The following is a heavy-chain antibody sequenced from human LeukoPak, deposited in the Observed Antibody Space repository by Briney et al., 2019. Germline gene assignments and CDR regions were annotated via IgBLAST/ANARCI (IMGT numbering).Heavy chain of an antibody. Sequence: GGSLRLSCAASGFTFSSYAMSWVRQAPGKGLEWVSAISGSGGSTYYADSVKGRFTTSRDNSKNTLYLQMNSLRAEDTAVYYCAKDRTASPKIVVVINSPSDYWGQGTLVTVSS. CDR1: GFTFSSYA. CDR3: AKDRTASPKIVVVINSPSDY. V-gene: IGHV3-23*01. CDR2: ISGSGGST. D-gene: IGHD3-22*01. J-gene: IGHJ4*02.